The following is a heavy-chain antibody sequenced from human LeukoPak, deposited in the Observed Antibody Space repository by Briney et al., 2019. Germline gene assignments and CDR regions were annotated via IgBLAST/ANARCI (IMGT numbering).Heavy chain of an antibody. V-gene: IGHV1-69*05. CDR1: GGTFSSYA. J-gene: IGHJ4*02. CDR2: IIPIFGTA. CDR3: CITMLREADY. D-gene: IGHD3-10*01. Sequence: ASVKVSCKASGGTFSSYAISWVRQAPGQGLEWMGGIIPIFGTANYAQKFQGRVTITTDESTSTAYMELSSLRSEDTAVYYCCITMLREADYWGQGTLVTVSS.